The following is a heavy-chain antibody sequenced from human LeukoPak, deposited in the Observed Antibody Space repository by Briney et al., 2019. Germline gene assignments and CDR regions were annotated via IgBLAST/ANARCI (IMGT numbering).Heavy chain of an antibody. D-gene: IGHD2-2*01. V-gene: IGHV3-30*03. Sequence: GGSLRLSCAASGFTFSSYGMHWVRQAPGKGLEWVAVISYDGSNKYYADSVKGRFTISRDNSKNTLYLQMNSLRAEDTAVHYCARDHCSSTSCYSNGFFDYWGQGTLVTVSS. CDR2: ISYDGSNK. CDR3: ARDHCSSTSCYSNGFFDY. J-gene: IGHJ4*02. CDR1: GFTFSSYG.